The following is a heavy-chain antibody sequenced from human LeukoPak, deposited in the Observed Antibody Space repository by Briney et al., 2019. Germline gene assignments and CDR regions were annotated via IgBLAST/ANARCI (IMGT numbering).Heavy chain of an antibody. Sequence: ASVKVSCKASAYTFSGYYIHWVRQAPGQGLEWMGWINFNSGGKIFAEKFQDRVTMARDTSISTAYMELSRLRSDDTAVYYCARQIASGSMGCDFWGQGTLVTVSS. CDR3: ARQIASGSMGCDF. CDR1: AYTFSGYY. D-gene: IGHD2-21*01. J-gene: IGHJ4*02. V-gene: IGHV1-2*02. CDR2: INFNSGGK.